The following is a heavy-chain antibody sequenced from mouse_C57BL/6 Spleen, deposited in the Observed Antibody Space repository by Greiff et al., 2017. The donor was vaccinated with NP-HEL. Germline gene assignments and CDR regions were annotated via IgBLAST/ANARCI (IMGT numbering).Heavy chain of an antibody. D-gene: IGHD1-1*01. J-gene: IGHJ2*01. Sequence: QVQLKESGPELVKPGASVKISCKASGYAFSSSWMNWVKQRPGKGLEWIGRIYPGDGDTNYNGKFKGKATLTADKSSSTAYMQLSSLTSEDSAVYFCARWITTVVADFDYWGQGTTLTVSS. CDR1: GYAFSSSW. V-gene: IGHV1-82*01. CDR2: IYPGDGDT. CDR3: ARWITTVVADFDY.